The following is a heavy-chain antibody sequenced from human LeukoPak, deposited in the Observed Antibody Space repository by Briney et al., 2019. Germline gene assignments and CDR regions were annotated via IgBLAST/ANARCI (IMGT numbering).Heavy chain of an antibody. CDR1: GYTFTNYE. CDR3: ARARARVRFDP. J-gene: IGHJ5*02. V-gene: IGHV1-8*01. CDR2: MNPSSGNT. Sequence: GASVKVSCKAPGYTFTNYEINWVRQGTGQGLEWLGWMNPSSGNTGYAQKFQGRVTMTRNTSISTAYMELSSLRPEDTAVYYCARARARVRFDPWGQGTLVTVSS.